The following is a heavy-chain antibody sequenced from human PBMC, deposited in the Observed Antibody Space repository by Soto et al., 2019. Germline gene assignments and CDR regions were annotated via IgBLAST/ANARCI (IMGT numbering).Heavy chain of an antibody. CDR3: ARGTRRAPDI. J-gene: IGHJ3*02. V-gene: IGHV4-59*01. Sequence: SETLSLTCAVSGGSISSYYWSWIRQPPGKGLEWIGYIYYSGSTNYDPSLKSRVTISVDTSKNQFSLKLSSVTAADTAVYYCARGTRRAPDIWGQGTMVTVSS. CDR1: GGSISSYY. CDR2: IYYSGST.